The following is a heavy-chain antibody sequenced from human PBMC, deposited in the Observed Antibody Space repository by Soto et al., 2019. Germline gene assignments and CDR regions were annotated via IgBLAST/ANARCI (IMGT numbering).Heavy chain of an antibody. CDR1: GFTFTGYA. J-gene: IGHJ4*02. D-gene: IGHD6-19*01. V-gene: IGHV3-23*01. CDR2: INPHGDII. Sequence: EVQLLESGGGLVQPGGSLRLYCAASGFTFTGYAMSWVRQAPGRGLEWVSSINPHGDIIYYADSVQGRFTISRDNSKNTVSLQMDSLRVEDTAVFFCTKNLGSDWSPFESWGQGTLVTVSS. CDR3: TKNLGSDWSPFES.